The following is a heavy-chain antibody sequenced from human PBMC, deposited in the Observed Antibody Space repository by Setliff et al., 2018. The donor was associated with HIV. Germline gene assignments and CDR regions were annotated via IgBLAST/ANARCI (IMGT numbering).Heavy chain of an antibody. Sequence: PSETLSLTCLVFGYSITNGNYWAWIRQSPGKGLEWIGSIYSTGHTYYNPSHKSRVTISVDTSKSQFSLRLSSVTAADTAVYYCARQRDFDSWGQGTLVTVSS. D-gene: IGHD6-25*01. CDR1: GYSITNGNY. CDR3: ARQRDFDS. CDR2: IYSTGHT. V-gene: IGHV4-38-2*01. J-gene: IGHJ4*02.